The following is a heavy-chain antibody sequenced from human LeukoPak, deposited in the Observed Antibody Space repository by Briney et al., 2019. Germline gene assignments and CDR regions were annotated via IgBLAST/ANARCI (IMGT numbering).Heavy chain of an antibody. CDR3: ARTPADIVVVPAAMRHYYYGMDV. Sequence: SGPALVKPTQTLTLTCTFSGFSLSTSGMCVSWIRQPPGKALEWLALIDWDDDKYYSTSLKTGLTISKDTYKNQVVLTMTNMDPVDTATYYCARTPADIVVVPAAMRHYYYGMDVWGKGTTVTVSS. CDR2: IDWDDDK. V-gene: IGHV2-70*01. CDR1: GFSLSTSGMC. D-gene: IGHD2-2*01. J-gene: IGHJ6*04.